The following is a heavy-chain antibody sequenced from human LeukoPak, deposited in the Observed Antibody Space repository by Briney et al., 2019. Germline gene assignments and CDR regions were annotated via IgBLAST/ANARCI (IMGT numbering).Heavy chain of an antibody. CDR2: INPSGGST. D-gene: IGHD3-16*02. J-gene: IGHJ1*01. V-gene: IGHV1-46*01. CDR3: ARGKITFGGVIALAEYFQH. CDR1: GYTFTSYY. Sequence: ASVKVSCKASGYTFTSYYMNWVRQAPGQGLEWMGIINPSGGSTSYAQKFQGRVTMTRDTSTSTVYMELSSLRSEDTAVYYCARGKITFGGVIALAEYFQHWGQGTLVTVSS.